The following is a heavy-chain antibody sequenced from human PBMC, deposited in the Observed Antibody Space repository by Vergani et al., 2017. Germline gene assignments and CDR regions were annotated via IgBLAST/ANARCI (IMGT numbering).Heavy chain of an antibody. CDR2: ISSSSSYI. CDR3: ARNSSLYYFDY. CDR1: GGSISSYY. V-gene: IGHV3-21*01. Sequence: VQLQESGPGLVKPSETLSLTCTVSGGSISSYYWSWIRQPPGKGLEWVSSISSSSSYIYYADSVKGRFAISRDNSKNTLYLQMNSLRPEDTAVYFCARNSSLYYFDYWGQGTLVTVSS. D-gene: IGHD3-10*01. J-gene: IGHJ4*02.